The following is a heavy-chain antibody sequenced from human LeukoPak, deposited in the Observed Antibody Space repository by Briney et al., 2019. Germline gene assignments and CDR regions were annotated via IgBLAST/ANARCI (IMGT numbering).Heavy chain of an antibody. CDR1: GGSISSGGYY. CDR3: ARFPYSLLADGIDY. CDR2: IYYSGST. J-gene: IGHJ4*02. V-gene: IGHV4-31*03. D-gene: IGHD5-18*01. Sequence: SETLSLTCTVSGGSISSGGYYWSWIRQHPGKGLEWIGYIYYSGSTYYNPSLKSRVTISVDTSTNQFSLKLSSVTAADTAVYYCARFPYSLLADGIDYWGQGTLVTVSS.